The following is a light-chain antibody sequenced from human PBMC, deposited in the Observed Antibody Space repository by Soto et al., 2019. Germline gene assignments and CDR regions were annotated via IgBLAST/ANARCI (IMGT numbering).Light chain of an antibody. Sequence: EIVMTQSPATLSVSPGERATLSCRASQSVSSNLAWYQQKPGQAPRLLIYGASTRATGIPARFSGSGSGTEFTLTISILQSEDVAVYYCQQYNNWPPMYTFGQGTKLEIK. CDR2: GAS. V-gene: IGKV3-15*01. J-gene: IGKJ2*01. CDR3: QQYNNWPPMYT. CDR1: QSVSSN.